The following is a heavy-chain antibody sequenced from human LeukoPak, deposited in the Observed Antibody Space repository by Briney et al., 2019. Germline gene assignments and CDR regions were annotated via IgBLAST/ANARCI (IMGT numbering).Heavy chain of an antibody. J-gene: IGHJ4*02. V-gene: IGHV4-38-2*01. Sequence: SETLSLTCAVSGYSISSGYYWGWIRQPPGKGLEWIGSSYHSGSTYYNPSLKSRVTISVDTSKNQFSLKLSSVTAADTAVYYCARVNYDFWSGYYRTYYFDYWGQGTLVTASS. CDR3: ARVNYDFWSGYYRTYYFDY. D-gene: IGHD3-3*01. CDR2: SYHSGST. CDR1: GYSISSGYY.